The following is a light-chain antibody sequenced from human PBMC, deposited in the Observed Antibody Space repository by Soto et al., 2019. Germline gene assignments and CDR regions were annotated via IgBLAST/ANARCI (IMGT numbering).Light chain of an antibody. J-gene: IGLJ1*01. CDR1: TGPVTSGHY. CDR2: DTD. V-gene: IGLV7-46*01. CDR3: LLSYHGGPYV. Sequence: QTVVTQEPSVTVSPGGTVTLTCDSSTGPVTSGHYPYWFQQKPGQAPTTLIFDTDKRHSWTPARFSGALLGGKAALTLSGAQPDDEAEYYCLLSYHGGPYVFGTGTKVTVL.